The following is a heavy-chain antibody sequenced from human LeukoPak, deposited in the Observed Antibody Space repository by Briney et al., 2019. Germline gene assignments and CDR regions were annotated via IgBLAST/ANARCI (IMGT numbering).Heavy chain of an antibody. CDR2: IYHSGST. CDR3: ARGNSGPGY. V-gene: IGHV4-30-2*01. J-gene: IGHJ4*02. CDR1: GGSISSGGYS. D-gene: IGHD1-26*01. Sequence: SETLSLTCAVSGGSISSGGYSWSWIRQPPGKGLEWIGYIYHSGSTYYNPSLKSRVTISVDRSKSQFSLKLSSVTAADTAVYYCARGNSGPGYWGQGTLVTVSS.